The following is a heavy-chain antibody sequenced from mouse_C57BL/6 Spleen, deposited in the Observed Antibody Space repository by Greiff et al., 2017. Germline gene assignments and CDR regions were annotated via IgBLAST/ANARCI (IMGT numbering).Heavy chain of an antibody. D-gene: IGHD4-1*01. CDR2: ISSGGSYT. J-gene: IGHJ2*01. CDR3: ARHEGDWDYFDY. Sequence: DVMLVESGGDLVKPGGSLKLSCAASGFTFSSYGMSWVRQTPDKRLEWVATISSGGSYTYYQDSVKGRFTISRDNAKNTLYLQMSSLNSEDTAMYYCARHEGDWDYFDYWGQGTTLTVSS. V-gene: IGHV5-6*02. CDR1: GFTFSSYG.